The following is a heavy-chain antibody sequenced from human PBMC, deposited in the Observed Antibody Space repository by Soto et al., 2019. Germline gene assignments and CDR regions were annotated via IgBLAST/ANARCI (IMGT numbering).Heavy chain of an antibody. CDR2: IWYDGSNK. CDR1: GFTFSSYG. CDR3: ARDRRGFTTGTTIDY. D-gene: IGHD1-1*01. Sequence: GGSLRLSCAASGFTFSSYGMHWVRQAPGKGLEWVAVIWYDGSNKYYADSVKGRFTISRDNSKNTLYLQMNSLRAEDTAVYYCARDRRGFTTGTTIDYWGQGTLVTVSS. V-gene: IGHV3-33*01. J-gene: IGHJ4*02.